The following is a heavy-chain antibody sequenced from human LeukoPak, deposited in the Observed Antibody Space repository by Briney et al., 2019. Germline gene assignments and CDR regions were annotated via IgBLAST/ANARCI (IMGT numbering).Heavy chain of an antibody. D-gene: IGHD3-3*01. CDR2: INTDGSAT. V-gene: IGHV3-74*01. Sequence: GGTLSFSCAASGFTFSSYWLHRVPQVPGKGLLGFARINTDGSATNYADSVKGRFTISRDNAKNTLYLQTNSLTAEDAAVYYCAREPFEVSSYWGQGTLVTVSS. CDR1: GFTFSSYW. J-gene: IGHJ4*02. CDR3: AREPFEVSSY.